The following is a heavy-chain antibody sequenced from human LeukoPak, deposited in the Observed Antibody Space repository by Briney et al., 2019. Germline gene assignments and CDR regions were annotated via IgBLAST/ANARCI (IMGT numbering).Heavy chain of an antibody. D-gene: IGHD2-2*01. CDR2: ISAYNGNT. CDR1: GYTFTSYG. Sequence: ASMKVSCKASGYTFTSYGISWVRQAPGQGLEWMGWISAYNGNTNYARKLQGRVTMTTDTSTSTAYMELRSLRSDDTAVYYCARRLNRGPYQLLLFGYWGQGTLVTVSS. V-gene: IGHV1-18*01. CDR3: ARRLNRGPYQLLLFGY. J-gene: IGHJ4*02.